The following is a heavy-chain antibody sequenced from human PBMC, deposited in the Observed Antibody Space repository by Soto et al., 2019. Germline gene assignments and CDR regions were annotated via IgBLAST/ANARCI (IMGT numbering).Heavy chain of an antibody. CDR3: ARDKGRSPLDY. CDR1: GFIFSSYS. D-gene: IGHD2-15*01. V-gene: IGHV3-48*01. J-gene: IGHJ4*02. Sequence: EVQLVESGGGLVQPGGSLRLSCAASGFIFSSYSMNWVRQAPGKGLEWVSYISSSSSTIYYADSVKGRFTISRDNAKNSLYLQMNSLRAKDTAVYYCARDKGRSPLDYWGQGTLVTVSS. CDR2: ISSSSSTI.